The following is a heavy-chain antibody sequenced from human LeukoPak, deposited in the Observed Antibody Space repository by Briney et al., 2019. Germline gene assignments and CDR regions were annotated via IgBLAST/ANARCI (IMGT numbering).Heavy chain of an antibody. CDR1: GFTFSSYE. J-gene: IGHJ4*02. CDR2: ISSSGSTT. CDR3: AREDSDIVVVTVHGERYFDY. D-gene: IGHD2-21*02. Sequence: GGSLRLSCAASGFTFSSYEMNWVRQAPGKGLEWVSYISSSGSTTYYADSVKGRFTISRDNAKNSLYLQMNSLRAEDTAVYYCAREDSDIVVVTVHGERYFDYWGQGTLVTVSS. V-gene: IGHV3-48*03.